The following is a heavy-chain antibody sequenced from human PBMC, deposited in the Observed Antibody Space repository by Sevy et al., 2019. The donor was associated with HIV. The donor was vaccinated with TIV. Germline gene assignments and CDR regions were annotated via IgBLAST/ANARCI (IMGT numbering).Heavy chain of an antibody. Sequence: GGSLRLSCAASGFTFSSYGMSWVRQAPGKGLEWVSAISGSGGSTYYADSVKGRFTISRDNSKNTLYLQMNSLRAEDTAVYYCAKDRRAAAGTGNWFDPWGQGTLVTVSS. CDR2: ISGSGGST. CDR1: GFTFSSYG. J-gene: IGHJ5*02. D-gene: IGHD6-13*01. CDR3: AKDRRAAAGTGNWFDP. V-gene: IGHV3-23*01.